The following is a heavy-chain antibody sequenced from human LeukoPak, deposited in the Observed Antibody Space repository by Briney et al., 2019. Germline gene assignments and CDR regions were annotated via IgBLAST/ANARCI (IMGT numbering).Heavy chain of an antibody. V-gene: IGHV3-23*01. CDR2: ISGSGGST. CDR3: AKDPAGGIAVTRLFDY. CDR1: GFTFSSYA. J-gene: IGHJ4*02. D-gene: IGHD6-19*01. Sequence: PGGSLGLSCAASGFTFSSYAMSWVRQAPGKGLEWVSAISGSGGSTYYADSVKGRFTISRDNSKNTLYLQMNSLRAEDTAVYYCAKDPAGGIAVTRLFDYWGQGTLVTVSS.